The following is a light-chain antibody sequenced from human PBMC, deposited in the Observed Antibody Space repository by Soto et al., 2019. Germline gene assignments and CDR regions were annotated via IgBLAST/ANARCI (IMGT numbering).Light chain of an antibody. J-gene: IGLJ3*02. CDR2: DVS. CDR1: SSDVGGYNY. CDR3: CSYAGSYTPNWV. Sequence: QSALTQPRSVSGSPGQSVTISCTGTSSDVGGYNYVSWYQQHPGKAPKLMIYDVSKRPSGVPDRFSGSKSGNTASLTISRLQAEDEADYYCCSYAGSYTPNWVFGGGTQLTVL. V-gene: IGLV2-11*01.